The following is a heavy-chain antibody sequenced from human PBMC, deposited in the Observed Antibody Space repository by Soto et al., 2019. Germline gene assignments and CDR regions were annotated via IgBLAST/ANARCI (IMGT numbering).Heavy chain of an antibody. J-gene: IGHJ3*01. Sequence: EGTLRLSCAPSGFTLSSASMNWVRRAPGKGREWLFSSSRSSSYIYYEDSVTGRFTIAIDNAKNSLYLQMNRLRAEGTAVYYCAIDTAIVGVASWGQG. V-gene: IGHV3-21*01. CDR3: AIDTAIVGVAS. CDR1: GFTLSSAS. D-gene: IGHD5-18*01. CDR2: SSRSSSYI.